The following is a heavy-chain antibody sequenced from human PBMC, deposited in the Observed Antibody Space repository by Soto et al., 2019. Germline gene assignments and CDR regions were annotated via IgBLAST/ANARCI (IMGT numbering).Heavy chain of an antibody. Sequence: GGSLRLSCAASGFTFSSYGMHWVRQAPGKGLEWVAVIWYDGSNKYYADSVKGRFTISRDNSKNTLYLQMNSLRAEDTAVYYCARDSLGYCSSTSCYVGYWGQGTLVTVSS. D-gene: IGHD2-2*01. V-gene: IGHV3-33*01. J-gene: IGHJ4*02. CDR2: IWYDGSNK. CDR1: GFTFSSYG. CDR3: ARDSLGYCSSTSCYVGY.